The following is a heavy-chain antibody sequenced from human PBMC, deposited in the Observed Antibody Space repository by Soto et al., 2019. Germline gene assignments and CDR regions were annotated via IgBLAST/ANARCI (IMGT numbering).Heavy chain of an antibody. J-gene: IGHJ5*02. D-gene: IGHD3-10*01. CDR2: IYYNERT. V-gene: IGHV4-59*01. CDR3: ARVDGSGTYSLIDL. CDR1: GGSISNYY. Sequence: SETLSLTCSVSGGSISNYYWTWIRQPPGKGLEWIGYIYYNERTTYNSSLKSRVTISLDTSKSQLSLNLTSVAAADTAVYYCARVDGSGTYSLIDLWGQGTLVTVSS.